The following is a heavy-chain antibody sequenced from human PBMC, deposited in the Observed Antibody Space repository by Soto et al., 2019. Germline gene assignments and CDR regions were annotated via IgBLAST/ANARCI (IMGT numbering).Heavy chain of an antibody. CDR2: MNPNSGNT. J-gene: IGHJ6*02. CDR1: GYTFTSYD. V-gene: IGHV1-8*01. CDR3: AGDKTSYGIDV. Sequence: QVQLVQSGAEVKKPGASVKVSCKASGYTFTSYDINWVRQATGQGLEWMGWMNPNSGNTGYARKFQDRVTMTRNTSISTAYMELRRLTSENTAVYYCAGDKTSYGIDVWGQGTTVTVSS.